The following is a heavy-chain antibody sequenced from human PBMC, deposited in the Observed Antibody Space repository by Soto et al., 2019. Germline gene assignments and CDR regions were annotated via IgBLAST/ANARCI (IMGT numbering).Heavy chain of an antibody. V-gene: IGHV3-21*01. CDR2: ISSSSSYI. CDR1: GFTFSSYS. D-gene: IGHD1-26*01. CDR3: ARDQVTIVGAILAFDY. Sequence: GSLRLSCAASGFTFSSYSMNWVRQAPGKWLEWVSSISSSSSYIYYADSVKGRFTISRDNAKNSLYLQMNSLRAEDTAVYYCARDQVTIVGAILAFDYWGQGTLVTVSS. J-gene: IGHJ4*02.